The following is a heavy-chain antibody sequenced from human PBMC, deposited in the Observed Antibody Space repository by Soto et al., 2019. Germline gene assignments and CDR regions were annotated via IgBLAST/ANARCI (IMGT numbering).Heavy chain of an antibody. Sequence: ASVKVSCKASGYTFTGYYMHWVRQAPGQGLEWMGWINPNSGGTNYAQKFQGWVTMTRDTSISTAYMELSRLRSDDTAVYYCARELHPYYDFWSGYSSYYYYGMDVWGQGTTVTVSS. J-gene: IGHJ6*02. CDR3: ARELHPYYDFWSGYSSYYYYGMDV. D-gene: IGHD3-3*01. CDR2: INPNSGGT. V-gene: IGHV1-2*04. CDR1: GYTFTGYY.